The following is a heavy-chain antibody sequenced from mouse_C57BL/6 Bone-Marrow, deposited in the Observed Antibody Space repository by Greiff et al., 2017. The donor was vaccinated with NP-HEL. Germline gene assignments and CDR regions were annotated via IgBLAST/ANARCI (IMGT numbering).Heavy chain of an antibody. V-gene: IGHV5-6*01. CDR2: ISSGGSYT. CDR1: GFTFSSYG. CDR3: ASPYDYDVAWFAY. Sequence: EVKLVESGGDLVKPGGSLKLSCAASGFTFSSYGMSWVRQTPDKRLEWVATISSGGSYTYYPDSVKGRFTISRDNAKHTLYLQMRSLKSEDTAMYYCASPYDYDVAWFAYWGQGTLVTVSA. J-gene: IGHJ3*01. D-gene: IGHD2-4*01.